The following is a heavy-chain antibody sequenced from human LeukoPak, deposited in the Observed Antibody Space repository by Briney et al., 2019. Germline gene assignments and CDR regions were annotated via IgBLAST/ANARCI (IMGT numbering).Heavy chain of an antibody. V-gene: IGHV1-18*01. CDR1: GYTFTNYA. D-gene: IGHD5-18*01. CDR3: ARDQNTAMVS. CDR2: ISAYNGNT. J-gene: IGHJ4*02. Sequence: GASVKVSCKASGYTFTNYAMNWVRQAPGQGLEWMGWISAYNGNTNYAQKLQGRVTMTTDTSTSTAYMELRSLRSDDTAVYYCARDQNTAMVSWGQGTLVTVSS.